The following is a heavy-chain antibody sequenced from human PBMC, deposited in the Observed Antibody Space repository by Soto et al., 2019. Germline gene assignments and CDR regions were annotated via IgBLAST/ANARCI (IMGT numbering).Heavy chain of an antibody. CDR1: GGSISSGGYY. Sequence: QVQLQESGPGLVKPSQTLSLTCTVSGGSISSGGYYWSWIRQHPGKGLEWIGYIYYSGSTYYNPSRQSRVTISVDTSKTQFSLKLSSVTAADTAVYYCARSGYSYGPNPLLYWGQGTLVTVSS. J-gene: IGHJ4*02. CDR3: ARSGYSYGPNPLLY. V-gene: IGHV4-31*03. CDR2: IYYSGST. D-gene: IGHD5-18*01.